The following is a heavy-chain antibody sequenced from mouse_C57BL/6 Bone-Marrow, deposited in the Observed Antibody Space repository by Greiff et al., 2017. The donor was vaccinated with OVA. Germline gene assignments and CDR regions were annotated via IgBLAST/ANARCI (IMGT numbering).Heavy chain of an antibody. J-gene: IGHJ3*01. Sequence: EVQLQQSGPELVKPGASVKISCKASGYSFTGYYMNWVKQSPEKSLEWIGEINPSTGGTTYTQKFKAKATLTVDKSSSTAYMQLKSLTSEDSAIYYCGRGGFAYWGQGTLVTVSA. CDR3: GRGGFAY. V-gene: IGHV1-42*01. CDR1: GYSFTGYY. CDR2: INPSTGGT.